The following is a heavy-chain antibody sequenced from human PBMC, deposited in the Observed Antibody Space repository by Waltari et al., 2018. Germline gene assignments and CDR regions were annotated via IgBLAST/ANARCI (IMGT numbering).Heavy chain of an antibody. Sequence: EVQLVESGGGLVQFGGSLRLSCAASGFTFSSYYMHWVSQTPGKGLEWVSRMMGYGPSAAETNSVKGRCTTSGDSAGNTIHLQSNSLRVEDTAVYDCATGDSHPLDKRDQGTLVIV. V-gene: IGHV3-74*03. CDR3: ATGDSHPLDK. J-gene: IGHJ3*01. CDR1: GFTFSSYY. D-gene: IGHD4-17*01. CDR2: MMGYGPSA.